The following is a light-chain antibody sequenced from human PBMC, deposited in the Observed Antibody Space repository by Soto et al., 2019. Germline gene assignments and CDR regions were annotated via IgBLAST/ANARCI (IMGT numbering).Light chain of an antibody. CDR1: QSISSW. V-gene: IGKV1-5*03. J-gene: IGKJ1*01. CDR2: EAS. Sequence: DIQMTQSPSTLSASVGDRVTITCRASQSISSWLAWYQQKPGKAPKLLIYEASSLESGVPSRFSGSGSGTEFTLSISSLQPNDFASYYCQHYNDDSRTFGLGTKVEIK. CDR3: QHYNDDSRT.